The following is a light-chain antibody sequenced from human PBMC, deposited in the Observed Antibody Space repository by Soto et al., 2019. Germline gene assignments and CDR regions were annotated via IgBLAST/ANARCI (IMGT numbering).Light chain of an antibody. J-gene: IGLJ2*01. V-gene: IGLV2-14*01. CDR2: EVS. CDR3: SSYASTSPVV. Sequence: QSALTQPASVSGSPGQSITISCTGTSSDVVGYNYVSWYQHHPGKAPKLMIYEVSNRPSRVSNRFSGSKSDNTASLTISGLHAEDEAHYYCSSYASTSPVVFGGGTKLTVL. CDR1: SSDVVGYNY.